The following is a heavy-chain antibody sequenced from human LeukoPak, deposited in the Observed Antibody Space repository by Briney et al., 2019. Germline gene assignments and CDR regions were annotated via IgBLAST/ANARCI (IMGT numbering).Heavy chain of an antibody. D-gene: IGHD3-3*01. CDR2: IYYSGNT. Sequence: PSETLSLTCTVSGGSISSGSYYWGWIRQPPGKGLEWIGSIYYSGNTYYNPSLKSRVTISVDTSKNQFSLKLSSVTAADTAVYYCATTLEWSQNFDYWGQGTLVTVSS. CDR3: ATTLEWSQNFDY. J-gene: IGHJ4*02. V-gene: IGHV4-39*01. CDR1: GGSISSGSYY.